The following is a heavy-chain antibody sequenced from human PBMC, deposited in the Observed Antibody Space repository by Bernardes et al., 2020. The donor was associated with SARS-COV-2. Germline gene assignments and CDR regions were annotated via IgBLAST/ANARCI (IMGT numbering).Heavy chain of an antibody. CDR3: ARHRFSRNDAFDI. J-gene: IGHJ3*02. Sequence: GESLKISCKGSGYSFTSYWIGWVRQMPGKGLEWIGIIYPGDSDTRYSPSFQGQVTISADKSNSTAYLQCSSLKASDTAMYYCARHRFSRNDAFDIWGQGTMVTVSS. V-gene: IGHV5-51*01. CDR1: GYSFTSYW. CDR2: IYPGDSDT. D-gene: IGHD6-13*01.